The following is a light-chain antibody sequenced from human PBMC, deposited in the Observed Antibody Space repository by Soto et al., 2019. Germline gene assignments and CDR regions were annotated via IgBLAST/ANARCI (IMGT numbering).Light chain of an antibody. CDR1: QSISRSF. J-gene: IGKJ4*01. V-gene: IGKV3-20*01. CDR2: GAS. Sequence: EIVLTQSPGTLSLSPGERATLSCRASQSISRSFLAWYQQKPGQAPRLLISGASSRATGIPDRFSGSGSGTDFTLTISRLEPEDFATYYCQQYYSYPLPFGGGTTVDIK. CDR3: QQYYSYPLP.